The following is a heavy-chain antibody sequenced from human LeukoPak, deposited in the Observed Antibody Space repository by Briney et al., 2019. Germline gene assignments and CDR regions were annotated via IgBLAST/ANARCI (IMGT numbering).Heavy chain of an antibody. CDR2: IWYDGSNK. V-gene: IGHV3-33*01. CDR1: GFTFSSYG. J-gene: IGHJ4*02. D-gene: IGHD1-26*01. CDR3: ASATSGSYYPDY. Sequence: GGSLRLSCAASGFTFSSYGMHWVRQAPGKGPEGVAVIWYDGSNKYYADSVKGRFTISRDNSKNTLYLQMNSLRAEDTAVYYCASATSGSYYPDYWGQGTLVTVSS.